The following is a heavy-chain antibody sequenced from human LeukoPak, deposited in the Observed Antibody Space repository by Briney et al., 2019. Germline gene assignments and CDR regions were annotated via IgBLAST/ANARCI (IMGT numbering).Heavy chain of an antibody. CDR3: ARPSVLWFGENDAFDI. Sequence: ASVKVSCKASGYTFTSYDINWVRQATGQGLEWMGWMNPNSGNTGYAQKFQGRVTMTRNTSISTAYMELSSLRSEGTAVYYCARPSVLWFGENDAFDIWGQGTMVTVSS. V-gene: IGHV1-8*01. D-gene: IGHD3-10*01. CDR2: MNPNSGNT. CDR1: GYTFTSYD. J-gene: IGHJ3*02.